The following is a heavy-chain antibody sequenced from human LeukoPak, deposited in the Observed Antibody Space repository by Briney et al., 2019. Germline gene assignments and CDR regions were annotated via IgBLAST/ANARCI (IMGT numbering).Heavy chain of an antibody. CDR2: IYYSGST. CDR3: ARLTAWTTTNFDF. CDR1: GGSLSSYY. Sequence: SETLSRTCTVSGGSLSSYYWSWIRQPPGKGLEWIGYIYYSGSTNYNPSLKSRVTISVDTSKNQFSLKLSSVTAADTAVYYCARLTAWTTTNFDFWGQGTLVTVSS. D-gene: IGHD1-26*01. J-gene: IGHJ4*02. V-gene: IGHV4-59*08.